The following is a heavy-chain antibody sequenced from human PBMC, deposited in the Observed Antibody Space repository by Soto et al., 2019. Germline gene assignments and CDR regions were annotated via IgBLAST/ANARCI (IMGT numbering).Heavy chain of an antibody. CDR2: MNPNSGNT. D-gene: IGHD4-4*01. V-gene: IGHV1-8*01. Sequence: ASVKVSCKASVYTFTSYDINWVRQATGQGLEWMGWMNPNSGNTGYAQKFQGRVTMTRNTSISTAYMELSSLRSEDTAVYYCARGLGYSSPFDYWGQGTLVTVSS. J-gene: IGHJ4*02. CDR1: VYTFTSYD. CDR3: ARGLGYSSPFDY.